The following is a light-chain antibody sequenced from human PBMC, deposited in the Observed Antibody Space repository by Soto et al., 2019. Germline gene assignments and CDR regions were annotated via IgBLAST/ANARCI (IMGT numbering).Light chain of an antibody. CDR2: GTS. CDR1: QSVSSKY. V-gene: IGKV3-20*01. CDR3: RQYGSSLFT. J-gene: IGKJ3*01. Sequence: EIVLTQSPGTLSLSPGERATLSCRASQSVSSKYLAWYQQKPGQAPRVLIYGTSIRASGVTERFSGGGSGTDFTLPITRLEPEDFAVYYCRQYGSSLFTFGPGT.